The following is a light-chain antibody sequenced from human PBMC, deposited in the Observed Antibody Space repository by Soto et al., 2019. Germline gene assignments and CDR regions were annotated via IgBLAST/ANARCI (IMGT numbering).Light chain of an antibody. CDR2: GTS. V-gene: IGKV3-15*01. Sequence: EIVMTQSPATLSVSPGERATLSCRASQTISSINLAWYQQKPGQAPRLLLYGTSTRATGIPARFSGSGSGTEFTLTISSLQSEDFAVYYCQQYSSWPLTFGGGTKVEIK. CDR3: QQYSSWPLT. CDR1: QTISSIN. J-gene: IGKJ4*01.